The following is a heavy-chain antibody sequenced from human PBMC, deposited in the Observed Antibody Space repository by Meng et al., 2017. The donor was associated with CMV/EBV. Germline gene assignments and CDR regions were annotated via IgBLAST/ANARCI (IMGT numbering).Heavy chain of an antibody. CDR1: GSISRSSYY. J-gene: IGHJ4*02. CDR2: IYYGGSS. V-gene: IGHV4-39*01. CDR3: ARQRRRFDWPTPGQD. Sequence: GSISRSSYYLGWVRQPPGKRLGWIGSIYYGGSSSYNPSLKSRVTISVDTSKNQFSLRLSSVTAADTAVYYCARQRRRFDWPTPGQDWGQGTLVTVSS. D-gene: IGHD3-9*01.